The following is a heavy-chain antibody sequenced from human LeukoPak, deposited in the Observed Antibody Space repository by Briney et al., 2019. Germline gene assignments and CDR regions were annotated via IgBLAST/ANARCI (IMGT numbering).Heavy chain of an antibody. CDR2: IWYDGSNK. CDR3: ARDRRERTTAYLYYYGMDV. CDR1: GFTFSSYG. D-gene: IGHD1-7*01. V-gene: IGHV3-33*08. Sequence: GGSLRLSCAASGFTFSSYGMHWVRQAPGKGLEWVAVIWYDGSNKYYADSVKGRFTISRDNSKNTLYLQMNSLRAEDTAVYYCARDRRERTTAYLYYYGMDVWGQGTTVTVSS. J-gene: IGHJ6*02.